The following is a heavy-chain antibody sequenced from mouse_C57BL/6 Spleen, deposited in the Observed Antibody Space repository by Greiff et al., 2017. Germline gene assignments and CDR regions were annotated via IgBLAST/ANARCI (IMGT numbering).Heavy chain of an antibody. Sequence: EVMLVESGGGLVKPGGSLKLSCAASGFTFSDYGMHWVRQAPEKGLEWVAYISSGSSTIYYADTVKGRITIARDNAKNTLFLQMTSLRYEDTAMYYSARQSGPWFAYWGHGTLVSVSA. V-gene: IGHV5-17*01. CDR2: ISSGSSTI. J-gene: IGHJ3*01. CDR1: GFTFSDYG. CDR3: ARQSGPWFAY.